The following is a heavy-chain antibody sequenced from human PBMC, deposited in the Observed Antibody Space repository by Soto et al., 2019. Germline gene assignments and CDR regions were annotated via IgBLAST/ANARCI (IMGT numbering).Heavy chain of an antibody. CDR3: ARDYAEVAVARIPLLAH. Sequence: QVQLVQSGAEVKKPGASVNISCKASGFTFTNYALHWVRQAPGLRPEWMGWINGGNGNTRYSQTFQGRATLSSDTSASTVYMDLSSLRSEDTAVYFCARDYAEVAVARIPLLAHWGQGTLVTVSS. V-gene: IGHV1-3*01. CDR2: INGGNGNT. D-gene: IGHD6-19*01. CDR1: GFTFTNYA. J-gene: IGHJ4*01.